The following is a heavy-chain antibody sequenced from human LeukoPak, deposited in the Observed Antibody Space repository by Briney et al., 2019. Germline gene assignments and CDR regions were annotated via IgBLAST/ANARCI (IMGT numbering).Heavy chain of an antibody. V-gene: IGHV4-59*01. Sequence: PSETPSRTCPVSGVSISSYTWSWIRQTPGDGLEWIGYIYYSGSTNYNPSLKSRVTISVDTSKNQFSLKLSSVTAADTAVYYCARDGGYYFDYLGQGTLVTFSS. J-gene: IGHJ4*02. CDR1: GVSISSYT. CDR2: IYYSGST. CDR3: ARDGGYYFDY. D-gene: IGHD3-10*01.